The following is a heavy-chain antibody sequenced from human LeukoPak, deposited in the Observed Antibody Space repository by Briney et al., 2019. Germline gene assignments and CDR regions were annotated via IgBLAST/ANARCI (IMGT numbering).Heavy chain of an antibody. CDR3: AKRGAYSPPY. D-gene: IGHD5-18*01. V-gene: IGHV3-23*01. J-gene: IGHJ4*02. Sequence: GGSLRLPCAASGFTFSSSAMNWVRQAPGKGLEWVSAISGSGGSTYYADSVKGRFTISRDNSKNTLYLQMNSLRAEDTAVYYCAKRGAYSPPYWGQGTLVTVSS. CDR2: ISGSGGST. CDR1: GFTFSSSA.